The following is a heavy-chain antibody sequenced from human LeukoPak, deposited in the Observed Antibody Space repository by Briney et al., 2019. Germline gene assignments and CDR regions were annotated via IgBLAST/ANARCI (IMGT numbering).Heavy chain of an antibody. Sequence: GGSLRLSCAASGFTFSSYGMHWVRQAPGKGLEWVAVISYDGSNKYYADSVKGRFTISRDNSKNTLYLQMNSLRAEDTAAYYCARELLAYFDYWGQGTLVTVSS. CDR3: ARELLAYFDY. D-gene: IGHD2-21*01. V-gene: IGHV3-30*03. CDR1: GFTFSSYG. CDR2: ISYDGSNK. J-gene: IGHJ4*02.